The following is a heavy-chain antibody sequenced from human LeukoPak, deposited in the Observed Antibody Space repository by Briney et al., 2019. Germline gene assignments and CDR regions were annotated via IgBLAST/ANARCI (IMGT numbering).Heavy chain of an antibody. D-gene: IGHD3-22*01. J-gene: IGHJ5*02. Sequence: KPSETLSLTCTVSGCSISSYYWSWIRQPPGKGLEWIGYIYYSGSTNYNPSLKSRVTISVDTSKNQFSLKLSSVTAADTTVYYCARGVLDYYDSSGYYYGWFDPWGQGTLVTVSS. V-gene: IGHV4-59*08. CDR2: IYYSGST. CDR3: ARGVLDYYDSSGYYYGWFDP. CDR1: GCSISSYY.